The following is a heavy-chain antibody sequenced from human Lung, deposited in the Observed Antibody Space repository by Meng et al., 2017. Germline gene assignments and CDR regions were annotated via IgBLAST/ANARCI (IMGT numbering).Heavy chain of an antibody. CDR2: INHSGST. Sequence: QVQLQQWGAGLLKPSETLSLTCVVSGGSFSDYYWSWIRQPPGKGLEWIGEINHSGSTNYNPSLESRATISVGTSQNNPSLKLSSVTAADSAVYYCARGPTTMAHDFDYWGQGTLVTVSS. V-gene: IGHV4-34*01. J-gene: IGHJ4*02. CDR3: ARGPTTMAHDFDY. CDR1: GGSFSDYY. D-gene: IGHD4-11*01.